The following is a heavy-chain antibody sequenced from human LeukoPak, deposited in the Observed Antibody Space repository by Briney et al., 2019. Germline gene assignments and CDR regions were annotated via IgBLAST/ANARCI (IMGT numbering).Heavy chain of an antibody. CDR3: AREGRGSDYYYYLDV. CDR2: IYTSGST. D-gene: IGHD3-10*01. CDR1: GGSISSYY. J-gene: IGHJ6*03. Sequence: PSETLSLTCTGSGGSISSYYWSWIRPPAGKGLEWIGRIYTSGSTNYHPSLKRRVTMSVDTSKNQFSLQLSCVTAADTAVYYCAREGRGSDYYYYLDVWGKGTTVTVSS. V-gene: IGHV4-4*07.